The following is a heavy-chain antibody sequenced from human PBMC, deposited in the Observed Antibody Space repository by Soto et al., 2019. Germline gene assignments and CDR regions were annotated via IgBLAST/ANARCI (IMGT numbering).Heavy chain of an antibody. CDR1: GGSFSGYY. CDR2: INHSGST. D-gene: IGHD3-22*01. V-gene: IGHV4-34*01. Sequence: SETLSLTCAAYGGSFSGYYWSWIRQPPGKGLEWIGEINHSGSTNYNPSLKSRVTISVDTSKNQFSLKLSSVTAADTAVYYCARGGRMATMIYVMDVWGQGTTVTVSS. J-gene: IGHJ6*02. CDR3: ARGGRMATMIYVMDV.